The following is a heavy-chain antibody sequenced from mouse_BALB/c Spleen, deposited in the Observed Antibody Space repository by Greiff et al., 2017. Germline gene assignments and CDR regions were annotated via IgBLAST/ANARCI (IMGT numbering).Heavy chain of an antibody. CDR1: GYTFTSYW. J-gene: IGHJ3*01. CDR2: INPSTGYT. CDR3: ARENLLRL. Sequence: QVQLQQSGAELAKPGASVKMSCKASGYTFTSYWMHWVKQRPGQGLEWIGYINPSTGYTEYNQKFKDKATLTADKSSSTAYMQLSSLTSEDSAVYYGARENLLRLWGQGTLVTVSA. D-gene: IGHD1-2*01. V-gene: IGHV1-7*01.